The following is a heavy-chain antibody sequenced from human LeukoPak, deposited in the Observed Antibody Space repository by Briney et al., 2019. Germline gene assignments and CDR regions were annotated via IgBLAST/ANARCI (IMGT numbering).Heavy chain of an antibody. V-gene: IGHV4-59*10. Sequence: PSETLSLTCAVYGGSFSGYYWSWIRQPAGKGLEWIGRIYTSGSTNYNPSLKSRVTMSVDTSKNQFSLKLSSVTAADTAVYYCAGVYSSSWYYFDYWGQGTLVTVSS. D-gene: IGHD6-13*01. CDR3: AGVYSSSWYYFDY. J-gene: IGHJ4*02. CDR2: IYTSGST. CDR1: GGSFSGYY.